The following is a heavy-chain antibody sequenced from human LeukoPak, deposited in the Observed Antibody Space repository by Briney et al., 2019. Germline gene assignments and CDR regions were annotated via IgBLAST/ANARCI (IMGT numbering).Heavy chain of an antibody. CDR3: ARALYYDILTGYDAFDI. CDR2: IYHSGST. D-gene: IGHD3-9*01. CDR1: GGSISSSNW. Sequence: PSGTLSLTCAVSGGSISSSNWWSWVRPPPGKGLEWIGEIYHSGSTNYNPSLKSRVTISVDKSKNQFSLKLSSVTAADTAVYYCARALYYDILTGYDAFDIWGQGTMVTVSS. V-gene: IGHV4-4*02. J-gene: IGHJ3*02.